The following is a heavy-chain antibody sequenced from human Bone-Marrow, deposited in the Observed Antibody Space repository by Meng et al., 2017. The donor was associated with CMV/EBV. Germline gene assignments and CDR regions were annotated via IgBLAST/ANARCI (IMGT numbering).Heavy chain of an antibody. J-gene: IGHJ6*02. Sequence: SETPSLTCIVYGGSFNGYYWSWIRQPPGKGLEWIGEINYGGSTNYNPSLKSRVTLSIDTSKNQFSLKLSSVTAADTAVYYCARAPKYYYYAMDVWGQGTTVTVSS. CDR1: GGSFNGYY. CDR2: INYGGST. V-gene: IGHV4-34*01. CDR3: ARAPKYYYYAMDV.